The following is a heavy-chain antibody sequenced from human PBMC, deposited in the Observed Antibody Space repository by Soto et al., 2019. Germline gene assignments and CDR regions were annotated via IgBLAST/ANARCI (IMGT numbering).Heavy chain of an antibody. J-gene: IGHJ5*02. CDR3: ARTVGATGCDP. CDR2: INAGNGNT. D-gene: IGHD1-26*01. CDR1: GSTFTSYA. V-gene: IGHV1-3*01. Sequence: QVQLVQSGAEVKKPGASVKVSCKASGSTFTSYAMHWVRQAPGQRLEWMGWINAGNGNTKYSQKFQGRVTITRDTAGSTAYMELISLRSEDTAVYYCARTVGATGCDPWGEGTLVTVSS.